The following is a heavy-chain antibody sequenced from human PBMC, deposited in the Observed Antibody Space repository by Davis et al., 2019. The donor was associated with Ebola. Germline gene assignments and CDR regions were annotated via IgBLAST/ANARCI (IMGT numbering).Heavy chain of an antibody. J-gene: IGHJ4*02. CDR1: GFTFSSYS. CDR3: ANARRDGYNFGFS. Sequence: GESLKISCAASGFTFSSYSMNWVRQAPGKGLEWVSYISSSGSTIYYADSVKGRFTISIDNAKNSLYLQMNSLRAEDTAVYYCANARRDGYNFGFSWGQGTLVTVSS. V-gene: IGHV3-48*04. D-gene: IGHD5-24*01. CDR2: ISSSGSTI.